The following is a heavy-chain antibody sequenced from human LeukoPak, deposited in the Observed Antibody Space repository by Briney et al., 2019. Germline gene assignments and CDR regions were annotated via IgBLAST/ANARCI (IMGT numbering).Heavy chain of an antibody. CDR2: ISSSSSNI. CDR3: ARDGRGPSTLDTKYYYYGMDV. D-gene: IGHD1-26*01. CDR1: GFTFSSYS. V-gene: IGHV3-21*01. Sequence: GGSLRLSCAASGFTFSSYSMKWVRQAPGKGLEWVSSISSSSSNIYYADSVKGRFTISRDNAKNSLYLQMNSLRAEDTAVYYCARDGRGPSTLDTKYYYYGMDVWGQGTTVTVSS. J-gene: IGHJ6*02.